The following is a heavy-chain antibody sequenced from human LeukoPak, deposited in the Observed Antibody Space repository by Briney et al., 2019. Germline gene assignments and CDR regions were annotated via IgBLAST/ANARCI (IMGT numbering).Heavy chain of an antibody. D-gene: IGHD2-2*01. V-gene: IGHV3-9*01. CDR1: GFTFDDYA. CDR2: ISWNSGSI. CDR3: AKDSARYCSSTSCYRPPTD. J-gene: IGHJ4*02. Sequence: PGRSLRLSCAASGFTFDDYAMHWVRQAPGKGLEWVSGISWNSGSIGYADSVKGRFTISRDNAKNSLYLQMNSLRAEDTALYYCAKDSARYCSSTSCYRPPTDWGQGTLVTVSS.